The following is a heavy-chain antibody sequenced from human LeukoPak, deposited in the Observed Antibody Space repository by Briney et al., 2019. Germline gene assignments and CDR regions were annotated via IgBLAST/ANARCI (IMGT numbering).Heavy chain of an antibody. CDR2: ISSSSSYI. Sequence: PGGPLSLLCAASGFTFSSYRMMWVRAAPGEGVEWVSSISSSSSYIYYADSVKGRFTISRDNAKNSLYLQMNSLRAEDTAVYYCARSGLELRSNWFDPWGQGTLVTVSS. CDR1: GFTFSSYR. CDR3: ARSGLELRSNWFDP. V-gene: IGHV3-21*01. J-gene: IGHJ5*02. D-gene: IGHD1-7*01.